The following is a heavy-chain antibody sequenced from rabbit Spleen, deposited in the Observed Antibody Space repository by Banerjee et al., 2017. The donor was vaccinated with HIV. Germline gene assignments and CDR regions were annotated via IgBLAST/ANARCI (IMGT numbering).Heavy chain of an antibody. Sequence: QSLEESGGGLVKPGASLTLTCKASGFSFNSGYDMCWVRQAPGKGLEWIASIYADSSGATYSATWAKGRFTISKTSSTTVTLQMTSLTVADTATYFCARDAGTSFSTYGMDLWGQGTLVTVS. D-gene: IGHD8-1*01. CDR3: ARDAGTSFSTYGMDL. V-gene: IGHV1S40*01. CDR1: GFSFNSGYD. CDR2: IYADSSGAT. J-gene: IGHJ6*01.